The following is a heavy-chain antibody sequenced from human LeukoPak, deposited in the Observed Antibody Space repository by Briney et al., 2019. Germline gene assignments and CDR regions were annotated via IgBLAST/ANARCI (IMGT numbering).Heavy chain of an antibody. CDR2: INHSGYT. CDR1: GVSFNNYY. V-gene: IGHV4-34*01. D-gene: IGHD4-17*01. Sequence: SETLSLTCAVSGVSFNNYYWSWVRQTPGKGLEWIGEINHSGYTNDSPSLKSRVTLSIDTSRKQFSLNLRSVTVADAGIYYCTRMTTGHDYWGQGTLVTVSS. CDR3: TRMTTGHDY. J-gene: IGHJ4*02.